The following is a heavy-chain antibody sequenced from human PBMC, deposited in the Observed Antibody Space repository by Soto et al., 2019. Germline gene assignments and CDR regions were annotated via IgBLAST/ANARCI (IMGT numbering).Heavy chain of an antibody. V-gene: IGHV1-18*04. J-gene: IGHJ4*02. Sequence: QVQLGQSVAEVKKPGASVKVSCKASGYTFTSYGISWVRQAPGRGLEWMGWISAYNGNTNYAQKLKGRVTMTTDPSTSTAYMELRSLRSDDTAVYYCARDRGVAAAGTNRPCDYWGQGTLVTVSS. D-gene: IGHD6-13*01. CDR2: ISAYNGNT. CDR1: GYTFTSYG. CDR3: ARDRGVAAAGTNRPCDY.